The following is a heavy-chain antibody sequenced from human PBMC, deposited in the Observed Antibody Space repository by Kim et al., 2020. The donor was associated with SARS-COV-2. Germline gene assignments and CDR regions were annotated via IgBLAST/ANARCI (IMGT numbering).Heavy chain of an antibody. J-gene: IGHJ3*01. CDR2: INQDGNQK. CDR1: GFTFSSYW. Sequence: GGSLRLSCAASGFTFSSYWMTWVRQAPGKGLEWVANINQDGNQKYYVDSVKGRFTISRDNAKNSLYLQMNSLRAEDTAVYYCARDVELYSSVVGAVDFWG. D-gene: IGHD6-19*01. CDR3: ARDVELYSSVVGAVDF. V-gene: IGHV3-7*01.